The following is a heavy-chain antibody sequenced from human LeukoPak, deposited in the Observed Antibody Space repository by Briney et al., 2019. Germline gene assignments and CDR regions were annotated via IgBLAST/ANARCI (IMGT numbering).Heavy chain of an antibody. CDR2: ISSSGSTI. Sequence: PGGSLRLSCAASGFTFSSYEMNWVRQAPGKGLEWVSYISSSGSTIYYADSVKGRFTISRDNAKNSLYLQMNSLRAEDTAVYYCASDRGYSSSWYYFDYWGQGTLVTVSS. V-gene: IGHV3-48*03. D-gene: IGHD6-13*01. CDR1: GFTFSSYE. CDR3: ASDRGYSSSWYYFDY. J-gene: IGHJ4*02.